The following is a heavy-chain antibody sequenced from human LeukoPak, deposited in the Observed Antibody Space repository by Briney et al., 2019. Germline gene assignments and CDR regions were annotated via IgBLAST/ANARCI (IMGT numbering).Heavy chain of an antibody. CDR1: GLTFSSYA. CDR3: ARDKRGSSGWYGELDY. V-gene: IGHV3-30*04. Sequence: GGSLRLSCAASGLTFSSYAMHWVRQAPGKGLEWVAVISYDGSNKYYADSVKGRFTISRDNSKNTLYLQMNSLRAEDTAVYYCARDKRGSSGWYGELDYWGQGTLVTVSS. J-gene: IGHJ4*02. D-gene: IGHD6-19*01. CDR2: ISYDGSNK.